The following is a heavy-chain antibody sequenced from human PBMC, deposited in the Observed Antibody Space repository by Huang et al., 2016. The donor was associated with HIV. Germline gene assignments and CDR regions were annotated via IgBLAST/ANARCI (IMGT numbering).Heavy chain of an antibody. CDR2: IVPIFRRT. Sequence: QVQLVQSGAEMKKPGSSVKVSCTAPGGTFSSYGISWVRQAPGQGLEWMGGIVPIFRRTDYAQKFQGRLTITADESTSTAYMELSSLRSQDSAIYFCARGVFDGVWSGDLLPHFYYMDVWGKGTTVTVSS. J-gene: IGHJ6*03. D-gene: IGHD3-10*01. CDR1: GGTFSSYG. V-gene: IGHV1-69*13. CDR3: ARGVFDGVWSGDLLPHFYYMDV.